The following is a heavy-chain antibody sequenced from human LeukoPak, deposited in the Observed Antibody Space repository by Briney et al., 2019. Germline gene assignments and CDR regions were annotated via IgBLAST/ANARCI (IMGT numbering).Heavy chain of an antibody. J-gene: IGHJ4*02. Sequence: SETLSLTCTVSGGSISSYYWSWIRQPPGKGLEWIGYIYYSGSTNYNPSLKSRVTISVDTSKNQFSLKLSSVTAADTAVYYCARSGDYDFWSGYLYYWGQGTLVTVSS. D-gene: IGHD3-3*01. CDR1: GGSISSYY. CDR2: IYYSGST. CDR3: ARSGDYDFWSGYLYY. V-gene: IGHV4-59*01.